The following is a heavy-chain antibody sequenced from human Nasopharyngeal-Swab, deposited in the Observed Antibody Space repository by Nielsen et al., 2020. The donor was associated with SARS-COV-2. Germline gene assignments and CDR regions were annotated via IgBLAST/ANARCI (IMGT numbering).Heavy chain of an antibody. CDR3: ARGCVLTGPSCYYYGMDV. CDR2: ISSSSSYI. Sequence: GGSLRLSCAASGFTFSSYEMNWVRQAPGKGLEWVSSISSSSSYIYYADSLKGRFTISRDNAKNSLYLQMNSLRAEDTAVYYCARGCVLTGPSCYYYGMDVWGQGTTVTVSS. J-gene: IGHJ6*02. V-gene: IGHV3-21*01. D-gene: IGHD3-9*01. CDR1: GFTFSSYE.